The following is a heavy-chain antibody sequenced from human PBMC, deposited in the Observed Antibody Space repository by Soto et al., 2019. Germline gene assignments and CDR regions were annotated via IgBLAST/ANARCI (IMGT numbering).Heavy chain of an antibody. V-gene: IGHV1-69*13. J-gene: IGHJ6*02. Sequence: ASVKVSCKASGGTFSSYAISWVRQAPGQGLEWMGGIIPIFGTANYAQKFQGRVTITADESTSTAYMELSSLRSEDTAVYYCARARILTGYKDYYYYYGMDVWGQGTTVTVSS. D-gene: IGHD3-9*01. CDR3: ARARILTGYKDYYYYYGMDV. CDR2: IIPIFGTA. CDR1: GGTFSSYA.